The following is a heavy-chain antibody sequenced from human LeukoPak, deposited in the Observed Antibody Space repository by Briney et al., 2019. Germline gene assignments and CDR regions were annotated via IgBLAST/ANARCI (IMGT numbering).Heavy chain of an antibody. V-gene: IGHV1-46*01. Sequence: ASVKVSCKASGNTFTNYYVHWVRQAPGQGLEWMGIINPSGGSTTYAQKFQGRVTITADESTSTAYMELSSLRSEDTAVYYCARRLPSIAPHRGGAFDIWGQGTMVTVSS. CDR2: INPSGGST. J-gene: IGHJ3*02. CDR3: ARRLPSIAPHRGGAFDI. D-gene: IGHD6-6*01. CDR1: GNTFTNYY.